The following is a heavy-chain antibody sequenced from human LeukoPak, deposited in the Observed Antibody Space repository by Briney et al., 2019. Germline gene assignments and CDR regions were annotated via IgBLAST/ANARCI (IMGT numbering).Heavy chain of an antibody. J-gene: IGHJ6*02. CDR2: ISYDGSNK. CDR1: GFTFSSYG. CDR3: ARSYYYGSGSYSTPDYYGMDV. V-gene: IGHV3-30*03. Sequence: PGGSLRLSCAASGFTFSSYGMHWVRQTPGKGLEWVAVISYDGSNKYYADSVKGRFTISRDNSKNTLYLQMNSLRAEDTAVYYCARSYYYGSGSYSTPDYYGMDVWGQGTTVTVSS. D-gene: IGHD3-10*01.